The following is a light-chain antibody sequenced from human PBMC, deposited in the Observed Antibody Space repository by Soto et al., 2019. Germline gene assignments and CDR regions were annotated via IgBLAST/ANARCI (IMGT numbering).Light chain of an antibody. CDR3: CSYAGSSTFSYV. V-gene: IGLV2-23*03. Sequence: QSALTQPASVSGSPGQSITISCTGTSSDVGSYNLVSWYQQHPGKAPKLMIYEGSKRPSGVSNRFSGSKSGNTASLTISWLQAEDEADYYCCSYAGSSTFSYVFVTGTKVTVL. CDR2: EGS. J-gene: IGLJ1*01. CDR1: SSDVGSYNL.